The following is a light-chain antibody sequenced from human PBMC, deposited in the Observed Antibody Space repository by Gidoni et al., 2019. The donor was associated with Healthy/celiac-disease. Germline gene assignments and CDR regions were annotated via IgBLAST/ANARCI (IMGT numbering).Light chain of an antibody. V-gene: IGKV3-15*01. CDR1: PSVSSN. J-gene: IGKJ4*01. CDR2: GAS. Sequence: EIVMTQSPPTLSVYPGARATLSCRASPSVSSNLPWYQQKPGQAPRLLTYGASTRATGMPARFSGSWSGTECPLTISSLQSDDFAVYYCQQYSNWPPVALTFGGGTKVEIK. CDR3: QQYSNWPPVALT.